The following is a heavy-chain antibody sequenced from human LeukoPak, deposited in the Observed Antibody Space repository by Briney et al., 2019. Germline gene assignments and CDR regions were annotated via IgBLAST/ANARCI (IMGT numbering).Heavy chain of an antibody. J-gene: IGHJ4*02. CDR2: IIPIFGTA. Sequence: SVKVSCKASGYTFTSYYTHWVRQAPGQGLEWMGRIIPIFGTANYAQKFQGRVTITTDESTSTAYMELSSLRSEDTAVYYCARGLAYCGGDCHVLFDYWGQGTLVTVSS. CDR3: ARGLAYCGGDCHVLFDY. V-gene: IGHV1-69*05. D-gene: IGHD2-21*02. CDR1: GYTFTSYY.